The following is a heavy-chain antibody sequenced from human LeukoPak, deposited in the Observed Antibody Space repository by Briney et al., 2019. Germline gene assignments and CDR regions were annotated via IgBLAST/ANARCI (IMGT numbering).Heavy chain of an antibody. CDR3: AGDKTPPYYYDSSGYLFDY. V-gene: IGHV1-46*04. Sequence: GASVKVSCKASGYTFTSYYMHWVRQAAGQGLEWMGIINPSGGSTSYTQKVQGRLTMPRDTTTRTVYMELSSLRSEDTAVYYCAGDKTPPYYYDSSGYLFDYWGQGTLVTVSS. CDR2: INPSGGST. CDR1: GYTFTSYY. J-gene: IGHJ4*02. D-gene: IGHD3-22*01.